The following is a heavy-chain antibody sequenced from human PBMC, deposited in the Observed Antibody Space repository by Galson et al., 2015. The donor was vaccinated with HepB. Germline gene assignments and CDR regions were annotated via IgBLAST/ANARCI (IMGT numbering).Heavy chain of an antibody. V-gene: IGHV3-13*01. J-gene: IGHJ4*02. Sequence: SLRLSCAASGFTFSNYDMHWVRLPTGKGLEWVSAVHTAGDTCYLGSVRGRFTVSRENAKNSLYLQMNNLKAGDTAIYYCARGSPANSDYGLNSWGQGTLVTVSS. D-gene: IGHD4-17*01. CDR1: GFTFSNYD. CDR3: ARGSPANSDYGLNS. CDR2: VHTAGDT.